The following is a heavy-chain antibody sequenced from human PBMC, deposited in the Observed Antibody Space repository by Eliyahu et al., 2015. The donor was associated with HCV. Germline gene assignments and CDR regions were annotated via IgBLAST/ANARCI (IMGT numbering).Heavy chain of an antibody. V-gene: IGHV3-30*02. CDR3: AKDRSLLELFRNNYGMDV. Sequence: DSVKGRFTISRDNSKNTLYLQINSLRAEDTAVYYCAKDRSLLELFRNNYGMDVWGQGTTVTVSS. D-gene: IGHD3-10*01. J-gene: IGHJ6*02.